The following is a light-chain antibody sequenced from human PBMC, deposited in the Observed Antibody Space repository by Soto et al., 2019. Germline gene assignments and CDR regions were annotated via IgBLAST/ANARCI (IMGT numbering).Light chain of an antibody. CDR1: PSVPNY. CDR3: QQRSNWPPFT. CDR2: GAS. V-gene: IGKV3-11*01. Sequence: TVLTPSPSTLHMFQGPRAILPGRASPSVPNYVAWYQQKPGQAPRLLIYGASNRATGIPARFSGSGSGTDFTLTISSLEPEDFAIYYCQQRSNWPPFTFGQGTRLEIK. J-gene: IGKJ5*01.